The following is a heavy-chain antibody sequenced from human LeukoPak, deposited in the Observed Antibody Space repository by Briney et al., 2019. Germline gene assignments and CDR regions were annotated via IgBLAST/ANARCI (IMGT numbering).Heavy chain of an antibody. V-gene: IGHV1-2*02. D-gene: IGHD3-16*01. CDR1: GYTXTGYY. Sequence: GASVKVSCKASGYTXTGYYMHRVRQAPGRGLEWMVWINPNSGGTNYAQNFQGRVTMTRDTSITTAYMEVSSLRSDDTAVYYCARDTSPTMITSGFDYWGQGTLVTVSS. CDR2: INPNSGGT. CDR3: ARDTSPTMITSGFDY. J-gene: IGHJ4*02.